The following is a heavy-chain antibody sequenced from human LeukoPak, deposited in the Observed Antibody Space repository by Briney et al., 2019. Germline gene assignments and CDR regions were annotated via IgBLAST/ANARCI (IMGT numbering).Heavy chain of an antibody. D-gene: IGHD1-7*01. V-gene: IGHV3-15*01. CDR2: IKSKTDGGTT. CDR3: TTDGWNYGWLNQYYSDY. CDR1: GFTFSNAW. J-gene: IGHJ4*02. Sequence: PGGSLRLSCAASGFTFSNAWMSWVRQAPGKGLEWVGRIKSKTDGGTTDYAAPVKGRFTISRDDSKNTLYLQMNSLKTEDTAVYYCTTDGWNYGWLNQYYSDYWGQGTLVTVSS.